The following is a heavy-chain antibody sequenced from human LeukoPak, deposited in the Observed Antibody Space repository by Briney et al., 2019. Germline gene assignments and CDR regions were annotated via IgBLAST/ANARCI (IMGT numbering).Heavy chain of an antibody. V-gene: IGHV4-59*01. CDR3: VMSFGSGNYFDY. CDR2: IYSSGSA. D-gene: IGHD3-10*01. J-gene: IGHJ4*02. CDR1: GGSISTYY. Sequence: SETLSLTCTVSGGSISTYYWSWIRQPPGKGLEWIGYIYSSGSANYNPSLKSRVTISIDTSKNQFSLKLSSVTAADTAVYYCVMSFGSGNYFDYWGQGTLVTVSS.